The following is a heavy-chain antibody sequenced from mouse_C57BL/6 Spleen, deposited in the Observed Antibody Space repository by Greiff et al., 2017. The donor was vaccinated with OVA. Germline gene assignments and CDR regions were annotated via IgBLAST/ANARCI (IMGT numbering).Heavy chain of an antibody. CDR3: SRCDGYYYAMDY. CDR2: IYPRSGNT. J-gene: IGHJ4*01. V-gene: IGHV1-81*01. Sequence: QVQLQQSGAELARPGASVKLSCKASGYTFTSYGISWVKQRTGQGLEWIGEIYPRSGNTYYNEKFKGKATLTADKSSSTAYMELRSLTSKDSAVYFCSRCDGYYYAMDYWGQGTSVTVSS. D-gene: IGHD2-3*01. CDR1: GYTFTSYG.